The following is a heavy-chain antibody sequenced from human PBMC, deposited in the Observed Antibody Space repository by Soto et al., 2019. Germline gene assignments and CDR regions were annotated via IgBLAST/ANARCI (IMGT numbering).Heavy chain of an antibody. CDR3: ARMRGLGEISPYFDS. CDR1: GGSISDYQ. Sequence: QVQLQESGPGLVRPSETLSLTCSVSGGSISDYQWNWIRQSPGKGLEWIGYIYYSGRTNCNPALKSRVTISLDTSTKQFSLRLRSVTAADTAVYYCARMRGLGEISPYFDSWGQGTLVTVSS. D-gene: IGHD3-16*02. CDR2: IYYSGRT. J-gene: IGHJ4*02. V-gene: IGHV4-59*01.